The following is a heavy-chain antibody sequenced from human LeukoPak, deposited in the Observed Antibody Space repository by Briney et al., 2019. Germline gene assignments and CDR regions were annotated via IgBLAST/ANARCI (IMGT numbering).Heavy chain of an antibody. Sequence: PSETLSLTCTVSGGSISNYHSTWIRQPAGKGLEWIGQIHTSGSTNYNPPLKSRVTMSIDTPENQVSLTMRSVTAADTAVYYCARRDYSSGWSFDKWGQGTLVTVSS. V-gene: IGHV4-4*07. CDR1: GGSISNYH. CDR2: IHTSGST. D-gene: IGHD6-19*01. J-gene: IGHJ4*02. CDR3: ARRDYSSGWSFDK.